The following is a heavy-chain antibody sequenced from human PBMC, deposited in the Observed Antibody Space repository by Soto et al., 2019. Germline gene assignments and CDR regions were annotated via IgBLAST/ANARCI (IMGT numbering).Heavy chain of an antibody. D-gene: IGHD1-1*01. CDR1: GYTFTDYY. CDR2: INPNNGGT. Sequence: QVQLVQSGADLKKPGASVKVSCKASGYTFTDYYMHWVRQAPGQGLEWMGWINPNNGGTSYAQKFAGWVTITRDTSISTAYMEVRRLTSDDTAVYYCARGSPTTTPFDYWGQGTLVTVSS. V-gene: IGHV1-2*04. CDR3: ARGSPTTTPFDY. J-gene: IGHJ4*02.